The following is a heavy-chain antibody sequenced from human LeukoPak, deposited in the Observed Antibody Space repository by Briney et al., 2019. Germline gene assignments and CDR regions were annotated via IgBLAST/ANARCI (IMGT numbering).Heavy chain of an antibody. D-gene: IGHD3-22*01. V-gene: IGHV1-18*01. CDR3: ARGDYYDSSEVNIDASDYYYYMDV. J-gene: IGHJ6*03. Sequence: ASVKVSCKASGYTFTNYGINWVRQAPGQGLEWMGWISAYNGNTNYAQKFQGRVTMTRDMSTSTVYMELSSLRSEDTAVYYCARGDYYDSSEVNIDASDYYYYMDVWGKGTTVTVSS. CDR2: ISAYNGNT. CDR1: GYTFTNYG.